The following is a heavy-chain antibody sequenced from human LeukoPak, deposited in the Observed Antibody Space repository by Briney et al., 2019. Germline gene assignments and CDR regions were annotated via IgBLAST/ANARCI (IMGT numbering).Heavy chain of an antibody. D-gene: IGHD1-26*01. CDR1: GHSITSTYSISGGYY. V-gene: IGHV4-38-2*01. CDR2: IYHDGST. J-gene: IGHJ3*02. CDR3: ARTSRSGRAGGPFDI. Sequence: PSETLSLTCDVSGHSITSTYSISGGYYWGCLRQPPGKALEWIGSIYHDGSTYYNPSLKSRVAISVDTSDNLFSLNLTSVTAADTAMYFCARTSRSGRAGGPFDIWGLGTMVTVSS.